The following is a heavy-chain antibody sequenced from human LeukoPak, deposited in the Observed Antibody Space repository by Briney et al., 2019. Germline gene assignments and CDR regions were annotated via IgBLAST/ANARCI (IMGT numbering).Heavy chain of an antibody. J-gene: IGHJ6*03. CDR1: GYTFTSYD. Sequence: ASVKVSCKASGYTFTSYDINWVRQAIGQGLEWMGWMNPNSGNTGYAQKFQGRVTMTRNTSISTAYMELSSLRSEDTAVYYCARRSSRSPAAGYYYYMDVWGKGTTVTVSS. CDR2: MNPNSGNT. CDR3: ARRSSRSPAAGYYYYMDV. D-gene: IGHD6-13*01. V-gene: IGHV1-8*01.